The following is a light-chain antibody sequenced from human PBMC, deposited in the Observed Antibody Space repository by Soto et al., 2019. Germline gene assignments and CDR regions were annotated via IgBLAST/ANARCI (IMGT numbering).Light chain of an antibody. CDR1: SSDVGGYNY. V-gene: IGLV2-14*01. CDR3: SSHTTSSTLDV. Sequence: QSALTQPASVSGSPGQSITISCTGTSSDVGGYNYVSWYQQHPGKAPKLMIYEVSNRPSGVSNRFSGSKSGNTASLTISGLQAEDEADYYCSSHTTSSTLDVFGTGTKVTV. J-gene: IGLJ1*01. CDR2: EVS.